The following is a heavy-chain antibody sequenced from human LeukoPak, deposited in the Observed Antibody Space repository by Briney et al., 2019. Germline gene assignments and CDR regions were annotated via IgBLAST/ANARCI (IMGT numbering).Heavy chain of an antibody. Sequence: KPSETLSLTCTVSGDSISSTSYFWGWIRQPPGKGLEWVGSIYNSGRSHYNPSLKSRVTISVDTSKNQFSLKLSSVTAADTAVYYCARGGWELLPNAPVDYWGQGTLVTVSS. V-gene: IGHV4-39*07. D-gene: IGHD1-26*01. J-gene: IGHJ4*02. CDR3: ARGGWELLPNAPVDY. CDR2: IYNSGRS. CDR1: GDSISSTSYF.